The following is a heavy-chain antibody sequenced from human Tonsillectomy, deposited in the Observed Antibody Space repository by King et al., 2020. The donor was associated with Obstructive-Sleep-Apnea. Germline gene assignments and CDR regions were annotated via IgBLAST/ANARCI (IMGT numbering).Heavy chain of an antibody. CDR1: GFSLSTSGVG. Sequence: TLKESGPTLVKPTQTLTLTCTFSGFSLSTSGVGVGWIRQPPGKALEWLALIYWDDDKRYSPSLKSRLTITKDTSKNQVVLTMTNMDPVDTATYYCAHRSFITMVRGVTPPLWFDPWGQGTLVTVSS. CDR2: IYWDDDK. V-gene: IGHV2-5*02. CDR3: AHRSFITMVRGVTPPLWFDP. J-gene: IGHJ5*02. D-gene: IGHD3-10*01.